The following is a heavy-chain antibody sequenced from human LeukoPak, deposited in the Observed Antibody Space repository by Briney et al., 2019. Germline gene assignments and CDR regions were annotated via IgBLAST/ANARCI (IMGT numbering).Heavy chain of an antibody. CDR2: ISGSGGST. D-gene: IGHD3-10*01. CDR1: GFTFSSYG. CDR3: ARDLTMVRGARYRPYNWFAP. J-gene: IGHJ5*02. Sequence: GGSLRLSCAASGFTFSSYGMSWVRQAPGKGLEWVSAISGSGGSTYYADSVKGRFTISRDNSKNTLYLQMNSLRAEDTAVYYCARDLTMVRGARYRPYNWFAPWGQGTLVTVSS. V-gene: IGHV3-23*01.